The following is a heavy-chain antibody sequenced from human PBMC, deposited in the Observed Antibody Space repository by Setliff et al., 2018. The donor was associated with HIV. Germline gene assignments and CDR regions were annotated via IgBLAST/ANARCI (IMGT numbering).Heavy chain of an antibody. CDR3: ARGRYRAAFDI. D-gene: IGHD2-2*02. V-gene: IGHV4-34*01. J-gene: IGHJ3*02. CDR2: INHSGST. CDR1: GGSFSGYY. Sequence: SETLSLTCAVYGGSFSGYYWSWIRQPPGKGLEWIGEINHSGSTNYNPSLKSRVTISVYTSKNQFSLELSSVTAADTAVYYCARGRYRAAFDIWGQGTMVTVSS.